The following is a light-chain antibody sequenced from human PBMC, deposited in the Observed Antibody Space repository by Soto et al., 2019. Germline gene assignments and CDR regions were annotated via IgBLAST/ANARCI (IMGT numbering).Light chain of an antibody. Sequence: EIVVTQSPGTLSLSPGERATLSCRASQSVTSNYLAWYQQKPGQAPRLLIHGASNRATGIPDGFSGSGSGTDFTLTINRLEPEDSAVYYCQQCGSPPWTFGQGTKVEI. CDR1: QSVTSNY. CDR3: QQCGSPPWT. V-gene: IGKV3-20*01. CDR2: GAS. J-gene: IGKJ1*01.